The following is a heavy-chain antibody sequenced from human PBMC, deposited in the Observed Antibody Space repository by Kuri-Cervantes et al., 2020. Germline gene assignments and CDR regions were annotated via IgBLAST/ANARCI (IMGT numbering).Heavy chain of an antibody. CDR2: ISGSGGST. V-gene: IGHV3-23*01. J-gene: IGHJ6*02. Sequence: GESLKISCAASGFTVSSNYMSWVRQAPGKGLEWVSAISGSGGSTYYADSVKGRFTISRDNSKNMLYLQLNSLRAEDTAVYYCAKSRGLVRHGMDVWGQGTTVTVSS. CDR3: AKSRGLVRHGMDV. CDR1: GFTVSSNY. D-gene: IGHD3/OR15-3a*01.